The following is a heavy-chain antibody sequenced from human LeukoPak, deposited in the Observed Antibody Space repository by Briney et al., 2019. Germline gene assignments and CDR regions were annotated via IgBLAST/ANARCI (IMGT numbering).Heavy chain of an antibody. Sequence: GASLRFSCAASGFTFSSYAMSWVRQAPGKGLEWVSAISGSGGSTYYADSVKGRFTISRDNSKNTLYLQMNSLRAEDTAVYYCAKSDCSSTSCYINYWGQGTLVTVSS. CDR2: ISGSGGST. D-gene: IGHD2-2*02. V-gene: IGHV3-23*01. CDR3: AKSDCSSTSCYINY. CDR1: GFTFSSYA. J-gene: IGHJ4*02.